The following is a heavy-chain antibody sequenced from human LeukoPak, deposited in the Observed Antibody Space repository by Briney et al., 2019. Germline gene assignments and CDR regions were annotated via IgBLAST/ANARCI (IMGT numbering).Heavy chain of an antibody. J-gene: IGHJ4*02. V-gene: IGHV3-23*01. CDR3: AKLYCTSSSCSRGGYFDY. CDR1: GFTFSSYA. Sequence: GGSLRLSCAASGFTFSSYAMSWVRQAPGKGLEWVSIISGIGGTTYYPDSVKGRFTISRDNSKNTLYLQMNSLRAEDTAVYYCAKLYCTSSSCSRGGYFDYWGRGTLVTVSS. CDR2: ISGIGGTT. D-gene: IGHD2-2*01.